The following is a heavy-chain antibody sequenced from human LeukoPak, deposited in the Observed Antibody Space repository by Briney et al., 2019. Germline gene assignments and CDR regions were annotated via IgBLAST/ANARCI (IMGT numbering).Heavy chain of an antibody. CDR2: IIPILGIA. D-gene: IGHD1-1*01. V-gene: IGHV1-69*04. Sequence: ASVKVSCKASGGTFSSYAISWVRQAPGQGLEWMGRIIPILGIANYAQKFQGRVTITADKSTSTAYMELCSLRSEDTAVYYCARDYREIQQIDYWGQGTLVTVSS. CDR1: GGTFSSYA. CDR3: ARDYREIQQIDY. J-gene: IGHJ4*02.